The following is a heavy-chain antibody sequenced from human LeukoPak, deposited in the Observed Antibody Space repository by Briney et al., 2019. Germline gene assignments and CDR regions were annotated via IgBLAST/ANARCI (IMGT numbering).Heavy chain of an antibody. D-gene: IGHD6-19*01. CDR3: ARVGRAVAGKGDFDF. Sequence: GGSLRLSCAASGFTLSTYEVNWVRQAPGKGLEWVSYISSSSSSIYYADSVKGRFTISRDSAKNSLFLQMNSLRDEDTAVYHCARVGRAVAGKGDFDFWGQGTLVTVSS. V-gene: IGHV3-48*02. CDR1: GFTLSTYE. J-gene: IGHJ4*02. CDR2: ISSSSSSI.